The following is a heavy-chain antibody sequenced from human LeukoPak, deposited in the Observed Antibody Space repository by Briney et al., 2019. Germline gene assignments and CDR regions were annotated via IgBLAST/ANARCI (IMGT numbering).Heavy chain of an antibody. CDR1: GGSISISSHY. CDR3: ARGYGSGSYYDY. J-gene: IGHJ4*02. Sequence: SSETLSLTCTVSGGSISISSHYWAWIRQPPGKGLEWIGSMYYTGGTYYNPSLKSRVTISIDTSKNQFSLKLNSVTAADTAVYYCARGYGSGSYYDYWGQGTLVTVSS. V-gene: IGHV4-39*07. CDR2: MYYTGGT. D-gene: IGHD3-10*01.